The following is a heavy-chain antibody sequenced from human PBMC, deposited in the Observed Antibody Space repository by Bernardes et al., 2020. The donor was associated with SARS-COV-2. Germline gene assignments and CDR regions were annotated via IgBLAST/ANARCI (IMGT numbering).Heavy chain of an antibody. CDR1: GGSFSGYY. Sequence: SETLSLTCAVYGGSFSGYYWSWIRQPPGKGLEWIGEINHSGSTNYNPSLKSRVTISVDTSKNQFSLKLSSVTASDTAVYYCARRGSSGRNRNEYYYYYMDVWGKGTTVTVSS. CDR3: ARRGSSGRNRNEYYYYYMDV. D-gene: IGHD6-19*01. CDR2: INHSGST. V-gene: IGHV4-34*01. J-gene: IGHJ6*03.